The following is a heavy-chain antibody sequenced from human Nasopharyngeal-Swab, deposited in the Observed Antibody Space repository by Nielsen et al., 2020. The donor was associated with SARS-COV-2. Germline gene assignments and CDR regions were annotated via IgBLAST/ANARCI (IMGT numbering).Heavy chain of an antibody. CDR1: GFTFSTA. V-gene: IGHV3-23*01. Sequence: GGSLRLSCAASGFTFSTAMSWVRQAPGKGLECVSGIGGSGVKIYYAESVKGRFTISRDNSKNTLYLQMNSLRAEDTAVYYCAYGGNSLFDYWGQGTLVTVSS. D-gene: IGHD4-23*01. J-gene: IGHJ4*02. CDR2: IGGSGVKI. CDR3: AYGGNSLFDY.